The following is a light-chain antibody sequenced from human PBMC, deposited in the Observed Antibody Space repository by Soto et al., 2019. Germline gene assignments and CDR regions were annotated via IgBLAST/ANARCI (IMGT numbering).Light chain of an antibody. Sequence: QSALTQPASVSGSPGQSITISCTGTSSDVGGYNYVSWYQQHPGKAPKLMIYEDSNRPSGVSNRFSGSKSGNTASLTISGLQAEDEADYYCSSYTSSSIDYVFGTGTKVTVL. CDR1: SSDVGGYNY. CDR2: EDS. CDR3: SSYTSSSIDYV. V-gene: IGLV2-14*01. J-gene: IGLJ1*01.